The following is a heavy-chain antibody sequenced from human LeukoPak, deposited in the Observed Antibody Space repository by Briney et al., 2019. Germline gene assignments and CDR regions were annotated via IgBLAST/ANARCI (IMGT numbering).Heavy chain of an antibody. CDR1: GFTFSSYA. Sequence: PGGSLRLSCAASGFTFSSYAMSWVRQAPGKGLEWVSAISGSGGSTYYADSVKGRFTISRDNSKNTLYLQMNSLRAEDTAVYYCAKGVSLGYRSGGSCYYWGQGTLVTVSS. V-gene: IGHV3-23*01. D-gene: IGHD2-15*01. CDR2: ISGSGGST. J-gene: IGHJ4*02. CDR3: AKGVSLGYRSGGSCYY.